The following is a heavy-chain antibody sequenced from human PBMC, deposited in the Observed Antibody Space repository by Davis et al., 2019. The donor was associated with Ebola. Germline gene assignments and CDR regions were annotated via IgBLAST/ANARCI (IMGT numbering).Heavy chain of an antibody. CDR2: TSYDGTNK. V-gene: IGHV3-30*18. CDR1: GFSFSSYG. Sequence: GGSLRLSCAASGFSFSSYGMHWVRQALGKGLEWVALTSYDGTNKYYADSVKGRFTISRDNSKNTLHLQMNSLRAEDTAVYYCAKGGYSFGPPLGMDVWGKGTTVTVSS. D-gene: IGHD5-18*01. CDR3: AKGGYSFGPPLGMDV. J-gene: IGHJ6*04.